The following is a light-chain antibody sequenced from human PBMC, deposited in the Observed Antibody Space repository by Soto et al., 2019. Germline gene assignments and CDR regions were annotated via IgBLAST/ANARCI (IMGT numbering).Light chain of an antibody. CDR3: TSYSATSVF. CDR2: DDT. J-gene: IGLJ2*01. V-gene: IGLV2-14*03. Sequence: QSALTQPASVSGSLGQSITISCTGTSSDVGRDKSVSWYQQHPGKAPKLIIYDDTNRPSGVSLRFSASKSGNMASLTISGLQDEDEADYYCTSYSATSVFFGGGTKLTVL. CDR1: SSDVGRDKS.